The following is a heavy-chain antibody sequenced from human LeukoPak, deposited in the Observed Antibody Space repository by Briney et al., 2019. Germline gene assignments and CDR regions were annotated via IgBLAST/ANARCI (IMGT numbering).Heavy chain of an antibody. CDR1: GGSISSYY. D-gene: IGHD5-12*01. CDR2: IYYSGST. CDR3: ARGIEATSFPYYYYGMDV. J-gene: IGHJ6*02. Sequence: PSETLSLTCTVSGGSISSYYWSWIRQPPGKGLEWIGYIYYSGSTNYNPSLKSRVTISVDTSKNQLSLKLSSVTAADTAVYYCARGIEATSFPYYYYGMDVWGQGTTVTVSS. V-gene: IGHV4-59*01.